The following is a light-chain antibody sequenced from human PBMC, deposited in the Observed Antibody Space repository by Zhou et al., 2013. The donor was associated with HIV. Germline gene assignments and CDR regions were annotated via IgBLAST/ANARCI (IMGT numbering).Light chain of an antibody. J-gene: IGKJ1*01. V-gene: IGKV1-6*01. CDR2: AAS. CDR3: LQDSNFPPT. Sequence: AIQMTQSPSSLSASVGDRVTITCRASQGIRNDLGWFQQKPGKAPKLLIYAASTLQSEVPSRFSGSGSGTDFTLTISSLQPEDFATYYCLQDSNFPPTFGQGTKVEIK. CDR1: QGIRND.